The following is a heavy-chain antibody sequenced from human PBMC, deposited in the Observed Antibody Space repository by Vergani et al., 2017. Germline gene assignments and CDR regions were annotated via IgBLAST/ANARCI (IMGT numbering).Heavy chain of an antibody. CDR1: GFTFSDYY. CDR3: ARATAVVRREIDY. D-gene: IGHD4-23*01. V-gene: IGHV3-11*01. J-gene: IGHJ4*02. Sequence: VQLVESGGGLVKPGGALRPSCAASGFTFSDYYMGWIRQAPGKGLEWVSYISDSGDIVYYVDSVRGRFTISRDNAKNSLFLQMKSLRDEDAAIYYCARATAVVRREIDYWGQGTLVTVSS. CDR2: ISDSGDIV.